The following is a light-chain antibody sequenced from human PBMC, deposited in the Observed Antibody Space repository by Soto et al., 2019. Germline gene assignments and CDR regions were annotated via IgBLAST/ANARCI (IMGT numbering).Light chain of an antibody. CDR1: SSDVGSYNL. CDR3: SSYSTGSTDVV. Sequence: QSALTQPASVSGSPGQSITMSCTGTSSDVGSYNLVSWYQQHPGKAPKLVIYEVSNRPSGVSNRFSGSKSGYTASLTISGLPAEDEAAYYCSSYSTGSTDVVFGRGTKVIVL. J-gene: IGLJ2*01. V-gene: IGLV2-14*02. CDR2: EVS.